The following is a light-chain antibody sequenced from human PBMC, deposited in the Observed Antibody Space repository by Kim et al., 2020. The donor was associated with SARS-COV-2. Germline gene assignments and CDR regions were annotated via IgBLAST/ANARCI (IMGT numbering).Light chain of an antibody. CDR2: GNS. V-gene: IGLV1-40*01. CDR1: SSNIGAGYD. CDR3: QSYDNSLSSYV. Sequence: QSVLTQPPSVSGAPGQRVTISCTGSSSNIGAGYDVHWYQQLPTTAPKLLMYGNSNRPSGVPDRYSGSKSGTSAYLAITGLQAEDEAVYYCQSYDNSLSSYVFGSGTKVTV. J-gene: IGLJ1*01.